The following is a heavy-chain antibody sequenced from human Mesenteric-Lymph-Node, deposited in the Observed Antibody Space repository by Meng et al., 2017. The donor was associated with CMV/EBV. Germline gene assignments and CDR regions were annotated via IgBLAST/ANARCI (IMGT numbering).Heavy chain of an antibody. D-gene: IGHD3-3*01. CDR1: GFNFDDYT. CDR3: ARAGGIYDSPDV. J-gene: IGHJ6*02. Sequence: GGSLRLSCEASGFNFDDYTMHWVRQAPGKGLEWVSLISWGSSSSYYADSVRGRFTISRDNAKNTLYLQMNSLRVEDTAVYYCARAGGIYDSPDVWGQGTTVTVSS. V-gene: IGHV3-43*01. CDR2: ISWGSSSS.